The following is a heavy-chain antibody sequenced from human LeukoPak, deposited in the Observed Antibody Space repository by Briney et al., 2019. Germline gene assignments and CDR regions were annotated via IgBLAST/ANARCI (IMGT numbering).Heavy chain of an antibody. CDR1: GGSISSSSYY. CDR2: IYYSGST. D-gene: IGHD2-2*01. Sequence: SETLSLTCTVSGGSISSSSYYWGWIRQPPGKGLEWIGSIYYSGSTYYNPSLKSRVTISVDTSKNQFSLKLSSVTAADTAVYYCARQHCSSTSCHLDYWGQGTLVTVSS. J-gene: IGHJ4*02. V-gene: IGHV4-39*01. CDR3: ARQHCSSTSCHLDY.